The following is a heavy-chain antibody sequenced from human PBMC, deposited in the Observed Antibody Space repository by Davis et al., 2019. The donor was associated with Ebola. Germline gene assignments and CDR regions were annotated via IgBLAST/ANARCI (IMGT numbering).Heavy chain of an antibody. CDR1: GVTFRNYV. Sequence: GESLKISCAVSGVTFRNYVMSWVRQAPGKGLEWVSSISSSGGNSFYMDSVKGRFYIDRGNSKNTVHLQMNSLRVEDTAVYYRAKEGYLVATLPFDTWGQGALVTVSS. D-gene: IGHD5-12*01. J-gene: IGHJ4*02. CDR3: AKEGYLVATLPFDT. CDR2: ISSSGGNS. V-gene: IGHV3-23*01.